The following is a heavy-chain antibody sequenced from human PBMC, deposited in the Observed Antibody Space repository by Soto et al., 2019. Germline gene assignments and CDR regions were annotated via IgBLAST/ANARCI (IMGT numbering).Heavy chain of an antibody. V-gene: IGHV1-18*01. CDR3: ARDQYAVGGDF. CDR2: INTYNGKT. D-gene: IGHD1-26*01. CDR1: GYTFTDYG. J-gene: IGHJ4*02. Sequence: QVQLVQSGVEVKKPGASVKVSCKASGYTFTDYGVSWVRQAPGQGLEWMGWINTYNGKTNYAQKVQGRVTMTTDTSAATAYMELRSLKFDDTAVYYCARDQYAVGGDFWGLGTLVTVSS.